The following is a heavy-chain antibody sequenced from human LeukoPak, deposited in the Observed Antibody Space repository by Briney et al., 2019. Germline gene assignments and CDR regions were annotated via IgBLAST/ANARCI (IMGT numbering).Heavy chain of an antibody. J-gene: IGHJ4*02. V-gene: IGHV1-69*01. CDR3: ARKTTESDY. Sequence: GASVKVSCKASGGTFSSYAISWVRRAPGQGLEWMGGIIPIFGSPNYAQEFQGRVTITADESTTTAYMELSSLRSDDTAVYYCARKTTESDYWGQGTLVTVSS. CDR1: GGTFSSYA. CDR2: IIPIFGSP. D-gene: IGHD4-17*01.